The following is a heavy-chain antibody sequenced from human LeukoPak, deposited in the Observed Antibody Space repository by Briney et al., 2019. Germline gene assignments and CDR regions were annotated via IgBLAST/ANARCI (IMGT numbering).Heavy chain of an antibody. Sequence: SGGSLGLSCAASGFTFSSYEMNWVRQAPGKGLEWVSYISSSGSTIYYADSVKGRFTISRDNAKNSLYLQMNSLRAEDTAVYYCARYLLQHPGDYWGQGTLVTVSS. CDR3: ARYLLQHPGDY. CDR1: GFTFSSYE. CDR2: ISSSGSTI. J-gene: IGHJ4*02. V-gene: IGHV3-48*03. D-gene: IGHD3-22*01.